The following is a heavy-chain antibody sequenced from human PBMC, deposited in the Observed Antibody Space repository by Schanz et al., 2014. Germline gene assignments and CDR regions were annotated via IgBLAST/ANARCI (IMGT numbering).Heavy chain of an antibody. CDR3: AKDSTHIDIVLVPTAIDY. CDR1: GFTFSSYG. Sequence: QVQLLQFGGGVVQPGRSLRLSCAASGFTFSSYGMHWVRQAPGKGLEWVAAMSYDGSIKYYGDSVKGRFTISRDNSKNTLYLHMNTLRSEDTAVYYCAKDSTHIDIVLVPTAIDYWVREPWSPSPQ. D-gene: IGHD2-2*01. CDR2: MSYDGSIK. V-gene: IGHV3-30*18. J-gene: IGHJ4*02.